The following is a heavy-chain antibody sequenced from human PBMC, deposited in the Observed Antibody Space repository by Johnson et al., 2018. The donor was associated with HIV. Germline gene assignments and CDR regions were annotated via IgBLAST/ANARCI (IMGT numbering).Heavy chain of an antibody. CDR2: MSSDGSDK. CDR1: AFTLSRYV. Sequence: QVQRVESGGGVVQPGRSLRLSCAVSAFTLSRYVMHWLRQAPGTRLEWVAVMSSDGSDKYYADFVKGRFTISRDHSNNTLYLQMNSLRAEDTAVYYCAKTEDRGYRMETGAFDIWGQGTIVTVSS. V-gene: IGHV3-30*04. CDR3: AKTEDRGYRMETGAFDI. D-gene: IGHD5-18*01. J-gene: IGHJ3*02.